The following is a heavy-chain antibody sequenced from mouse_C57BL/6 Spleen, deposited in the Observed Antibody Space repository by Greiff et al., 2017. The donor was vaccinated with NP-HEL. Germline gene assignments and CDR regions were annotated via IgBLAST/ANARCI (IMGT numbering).Heavy chain of an antibody. J-gene: IGHJ2*01. CDR2: IDPSDSYT. D-gene: IGHD1-1*01. CDR1: GYTFTSYW. CDR3: ARSYDGSSLGYYFDY. Sequence: VQLQQPGAELVKPGASVKLSCKASGYTFTSYWMQWVKQRPGQGLEWIGEIDPSDSYTNYNQKFKGKATLTVDTSSSTAYMQLSSLTSEDPAVYYCARSYDGSSLGYYFDYWGQGTTLTVSS. V-gene: IGHV1-50*01.